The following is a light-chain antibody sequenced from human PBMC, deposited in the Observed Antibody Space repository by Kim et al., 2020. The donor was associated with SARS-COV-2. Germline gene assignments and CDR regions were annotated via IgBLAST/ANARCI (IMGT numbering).Light chain of an antibody. V-gene: IGKV3D-7*01. J-gene: IGKJ1*01. Sequence: PGERVTLSCRASQSVSSSYLTWYQQKPGQAPRLLIYGASTRATSIPARFSGSGSGTDFTLTISSLQPEDFAVYYCQQDYNLPWPFGQGTKV. CDR2: GAS. CDR3: QQDYNLPWP. CDR1: QSVSSSY.